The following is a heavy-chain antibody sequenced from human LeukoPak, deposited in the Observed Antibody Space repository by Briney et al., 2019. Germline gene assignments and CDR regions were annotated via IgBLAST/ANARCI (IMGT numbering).Heavy chain of an antibody. CDR1: GYTFINHA. V-gene: IGHV1-18*01. J-gene: IGHJ4*02. CDR3: VRDRRDGYSSSRSY. CDR2: ISAYNGNT. D-gene: IGHD6-13*01. Sequence: ASVKVSCKASGYTFINHAISWLRQAPGQGLEWMGWISAYNGNTNYAQKLQGRVTMTTDTSTSTAYMELRSLRSDDTAVYYCVRDRRDGYSSSRSYWGQGTLVTVSS.